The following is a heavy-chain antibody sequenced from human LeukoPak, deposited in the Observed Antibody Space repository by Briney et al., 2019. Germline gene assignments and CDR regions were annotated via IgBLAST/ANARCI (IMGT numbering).Heavy chain of an antibody. CDR3: ARHAVVDAYPRYFQH. D-gene: IGHD5-12*01. CDR2: LSSSGSV. CDR1: GGSISSGDYY. V-gene: IGHV4-39*01. J-gene: IGHJ1*01. Sequence: SQTLSLTCTVSGGSISSGDYYWGWIRQPPGKGLEWIGSLSSSGSVYYNPSLKSRVTVSIETSKNQFSLRLTSVIAADTAIYYCARHAVVDAYPRYFQHWGQGTLITVSS.